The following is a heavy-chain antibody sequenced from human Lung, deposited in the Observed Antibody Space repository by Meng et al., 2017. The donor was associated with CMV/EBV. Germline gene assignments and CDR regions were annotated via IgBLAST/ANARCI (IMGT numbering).Heavy chain of an antibody. V-gene: IGHV3-7*04. D-gene: IGHD3-9*01. CDR3: ARDPDWHQFDY. CDR1: GFTLSNYW. J-gene: IGHJ4*02. Sequence: EVHLMESGGGLVQPGGSLSLSCAASGFTLSNYWMTWVRRSPGKGLEWVANIGKEGRDIYYVDSVKGRFTISRDNAKNSLYLQMNSLRVDDTAVYYCARDPDWHQFDYWGQGTLVTVSS. CDR2: IGKEGRDI.